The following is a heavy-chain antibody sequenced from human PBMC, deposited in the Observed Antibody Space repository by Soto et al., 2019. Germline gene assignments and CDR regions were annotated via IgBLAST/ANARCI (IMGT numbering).Heavy chain of an antibody. CDR1: GGSISSGGYY. CDR3: ARERTLMTTVTDNWFDP. Sequence: PSETLSLTCTVSGGSISSGGYYWSWIRQHPGKGLEWIGYIYYSGSTYYNPPLKSRVTISVDTSKNQFSLKLSSVTAADTAVYYCARERTLMTTVTDNWFDPWGQGTLVTVSS. CDR2: IYYSGST. J-gene: IGHJ5*02. V-gene: IGHV4-31*03. D-gene: IGHD4-4*01.